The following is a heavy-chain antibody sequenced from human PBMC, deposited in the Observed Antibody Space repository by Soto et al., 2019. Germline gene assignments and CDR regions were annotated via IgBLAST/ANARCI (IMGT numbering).Heavy chain of an antibody. CDR3: ARGRKGGSLAADGTQDYYYGIDV. CDR1: GYTFTSYD. V-gene: IGHV1-8*01. Sequence: QVQLVQSGAEVKKPGASVKVSCKASGYTFTSYDINWVRQATGQGLEWMGWMNHNSGNTGYAQKFQRRVTMTRNTTISTAYMELSSLRSEDTAVYYCARGRKGGSLAADGTQDYYYGIDVWGQGTTVTVSS. CDR2: MNHNSGNT. D-gene: IGHD6-13*01. J-gene: IGHJ6*02.